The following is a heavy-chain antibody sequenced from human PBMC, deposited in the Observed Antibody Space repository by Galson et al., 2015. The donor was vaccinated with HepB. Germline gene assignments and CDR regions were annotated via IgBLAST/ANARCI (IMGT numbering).Heavy chain of an antibody. CDR2: IIPIFGTA. V-gene: IGHV1-69*13. J-gene: IGHJ4*02. CDR3: ARTVGLSDCSSTSCRGYSYEYYFDY. CDR1: GGTFSNYA. Sequence: SVKVSCKASGGTFSNYAISWVRQAPGQGLEWMGGIIPIFGTANYAQKFQGRVTITADESTSTAYMELSSLRSEDTAVYYCARTVGLSDCSSTSCRGYSYEYYFDYWGQGTLVTVSS. D-gene: IGHD2-2*01.